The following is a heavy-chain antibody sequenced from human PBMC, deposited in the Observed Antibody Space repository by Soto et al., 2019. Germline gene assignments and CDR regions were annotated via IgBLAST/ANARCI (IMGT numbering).Heavy chain of an antibody. V-gene: IGHV1-46*01. CDR1: GYTFTDYY. Sequence: QVQLVQSGSEVKRPGASVKVSCKASGYTFTDYYMHWVRQAPGQGLEWMGIINPSGGNTKYAQKFQGSVTMTRDTSTSTVYMELSSLRSEDTAVYYCARVQTYSSSWYHFDYWGQGTLVTVSS. D-gene: IGHD6-19*01. J-gene: IGHJ4*02. CDR2: INPSGGNT. CDR3: ARVQTYSSSWYHFDY.